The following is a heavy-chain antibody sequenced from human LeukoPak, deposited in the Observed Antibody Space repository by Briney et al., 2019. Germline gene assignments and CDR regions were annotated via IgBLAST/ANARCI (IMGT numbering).Heavy chain of an antibody. D-gene: IGHD6-19*01. Sequence: ASVKVSCKVSGYTLTELSMHWVRQAPGQGLEWMGWINPNSGGTNYAQKFQGWVTMTRDTSISTAYMELSRLRSDDTAVYYCARGEYLELAVAGTGYFDYWGQGTLVTVSS. CDR2: INPNSGGT. CDR1: GYTLTELS. V-gene: IGHV1-2*04. J-gene: IGHJ4*02. CDR3: ARGEYLELAVAGTGYFDY.